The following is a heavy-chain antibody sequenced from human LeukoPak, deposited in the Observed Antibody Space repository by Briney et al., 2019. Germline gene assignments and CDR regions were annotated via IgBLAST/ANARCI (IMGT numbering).Heavy chain of an antibody. CDR3: ARGSRELYYFDY. D-gene: IGHD1-7*01. CDR1: GGSISSYY. V-gene: IGHV4-59*01. Sequence: SETLSRTCTVSGGSISSYYWSWIRQPPGKGLDGIGYIYYSGSTKYTPSLKSRVTKSVDASKTQFSLKLNSVTAADTAVYYCARGSRELYYFDYWGQGTLVTVSS. CDR2: IYYSGST. J-gene: IGHJ4*02.